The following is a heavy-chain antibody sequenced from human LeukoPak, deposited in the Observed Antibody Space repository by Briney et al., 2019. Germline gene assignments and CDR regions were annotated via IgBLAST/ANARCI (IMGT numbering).Heavy chain of an antibody. CDR1: GAPITEYY. D-gene: IGHD1-26*01. CDR3: ARDRGTTGYYYLDS. CDR2: IYHTGST. J-gene: IGHJ4*02. V-gene: IGHV4-59*01. Sequence: SETLSLTCSVDGAPITEYYWRWVRQPPGEGREWVGYIYHTGSTNYSPSLTSRVTMSVDPSRNQFSLKLVSVTAADTAVYYCARDRGTTGYYYLDSWGQGILVTVSS.